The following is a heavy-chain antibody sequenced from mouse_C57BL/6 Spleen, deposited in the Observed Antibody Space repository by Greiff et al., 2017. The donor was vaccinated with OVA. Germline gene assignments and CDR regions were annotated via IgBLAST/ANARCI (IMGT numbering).Heavy chain of an antibody. Sequence: VQLQQSGAELVRPGASVKLSCTASGFNIIDDYMHWVNQRPEQGLEWIGWIDPENGDTEYASKFQGKATITADTSSNTAYLQLSSLTSEDTAVYYCTYYYGSSYDYAMDYWGKGTSVTVSS. CDR3: TYYYGSSYDYAMDY. CDR2: IDPENGDT. D-gene: IGHD1-1*01. J-gene: IGHJ4*01. V-gene: IGHV14-4*01. CDR1: GFNIIDDY.